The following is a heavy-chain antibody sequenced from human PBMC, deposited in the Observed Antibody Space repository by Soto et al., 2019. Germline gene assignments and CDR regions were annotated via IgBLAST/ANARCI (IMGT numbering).Heavy chain of an antibody. Sequence: GGSLRLSCAASGFTFSSYGMHWVRQAPGKGLEWVAVIWYDGSNKYYADSVKGRFTISRDNSKNTLYLQMNSLRAEDTAVYYCARDSLTRDHGPRGVLEYYFDYWGQGTLVTVSS. CDR2: IWYDGSNK. D-gene: IGHD3-3*01. CDR3: ARDSLTRDHGPRGVLEYYFDY. V-gene: IGHV3-33*01. CDR1: GFTFSSYG. J-gene: IGHJ4*02.